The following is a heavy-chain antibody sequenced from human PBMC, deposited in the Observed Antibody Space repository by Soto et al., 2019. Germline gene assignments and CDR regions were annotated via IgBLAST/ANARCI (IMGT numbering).Heavy chain of an antibody. CDR3: TRTSADGKNYYGMDV. D-gene: IGHD6-13*01. J-gene: IGHJ6*02. CDR2: IYPGDSDT. V-gene: IGHV5-51*01. Sequence: GSLKISCKGSGYSFTSYWIGWVRQMPGKGLEWMGIIYPGDSDTRYSPSFQGQVTISADKSISTAYLQWSSLKASDTAMYYCTRTSADGKNYYGMDVWGQGTTVTVSS. CDR1: GYSFTSYW.